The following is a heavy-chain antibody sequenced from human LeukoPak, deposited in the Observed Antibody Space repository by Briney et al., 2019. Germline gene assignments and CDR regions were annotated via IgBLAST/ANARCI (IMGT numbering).Heavy chain of an antibody. D-gene: IGHD5-18*01. CDR1: GFTFSRHW. Sequence: GGSLRLSCAASGFTFSRHWMHWVRQAPGKGLVWVSRSNSDGSSTNYADSVKGRFTISRDNAKNTLYLQMNSLRAEDTAVYYCASDTVDTAVGIDYWDQGTLVTVSS. V-gene: IGHV3-74*01. CDR3: ASDTVDTAVGIDY. CDR2: SNSDGSST. J-gene: IGHJ4*02.